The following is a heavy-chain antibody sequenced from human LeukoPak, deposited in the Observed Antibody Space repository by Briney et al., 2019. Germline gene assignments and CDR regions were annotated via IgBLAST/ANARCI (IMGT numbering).Heavy chain of an antibody. Sequence: ASVKVSCKASGYTFTSYGISWVRQAPGQGLEWMGWISAYNGDTNYAQKLQGRVTMTTDTSTSTAYMELRSVRSDDTAVYYCARVGYSSSWYNFDYWGQGTLVTVSS. D-gene: IGHD6-13*01. J-gene: IGHJ4*02. CDR2: ISAYNGDT. CDR1: GYTFTSYG. V-gene: IGHV1-18*01. CDR3: ARVGYSSSWYNFDY.